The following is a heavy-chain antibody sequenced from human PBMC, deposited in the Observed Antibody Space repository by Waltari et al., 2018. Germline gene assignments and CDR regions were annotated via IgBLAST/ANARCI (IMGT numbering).Heavy chain of an antibody. Sequence: QVQLVQSGAEVKKPGASVKVSCTASGYTFTGYDMHWVRHAPGQGLEWMVGTNPHSGGTNYAQQFQGRGTRTSDTSISTAYMELSRLRSDDTAVYYCAVITGTTIAGYWGQGTLVTVSS. CDR3: AVITGTTIAGY. D-gene: IGHD1-20*01. CDR1: GYTFTGYD. V-gene: IGHV1-2*02. J-gene: IGHJ4*02. CDR2: TNPHSGGT.